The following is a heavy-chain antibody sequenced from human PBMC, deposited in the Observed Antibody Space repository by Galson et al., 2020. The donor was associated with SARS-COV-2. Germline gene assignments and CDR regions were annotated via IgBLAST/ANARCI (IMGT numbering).Heavy chain of an antibody. J-gene: IGHJ6*02. D-gene: IGHD6-13*01. CDR1: GYTFTGYY. CDR3: ATTDTPGSSWYHYYYGMDV. Sequence: ASVKVSCKASGYTFTGYYMHWVRQAPGQGLEWMGWINPNSGGTNYAQKFQGRVTMTRDTSISTAYMELSRLRSDDTAVYYCATTDTPGSSWYHYYYGMDVWGQGTTVTVSS. CDR2: INPNSGGT. V-gene: IGHV1-2*02.